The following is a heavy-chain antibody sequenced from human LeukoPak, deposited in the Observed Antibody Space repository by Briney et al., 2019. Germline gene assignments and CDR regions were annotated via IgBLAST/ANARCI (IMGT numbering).Heavy chain of an antibody. CDR1: GYTFTGYY. J-gene: IGHJ6*02. CDR2: INPNSGGT. Sequence: ASVKVSCKASGYTFTGYYMHWVRQAPGQGLEWMGWINPNSGGTNHAQKFQGWVTMTRDTSISTAYMELSRLRSDDTAVYYCARDGSSSWYYYYGMDVWGQGTTVTVSS. V-gene: IGHV1-2*04. D-gene: IGHD6-13*01. CDR3: ARDGSSSWYYYYGMDV.